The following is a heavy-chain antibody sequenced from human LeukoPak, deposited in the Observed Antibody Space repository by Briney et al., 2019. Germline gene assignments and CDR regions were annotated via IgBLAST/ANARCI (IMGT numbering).Heavy chain of an antibody. V-gene: IGHV4-34*01. D-gene: IGHD3-10*01. CDR3: ARWAYGSGFDP. CDR2: INHSGST. CDR1: GFTFSSYG. J-gene: IGHJ5*02. Sequence: GSLRLSCAASGFTFSSYGMSWVRQPPGKGLEWIGEINHSGSTNYNPSLKSRVTISVDTSKNQFSLKLSSVTAADTAVYYCARWAYGSGFDPWGQGTLVTVSS.